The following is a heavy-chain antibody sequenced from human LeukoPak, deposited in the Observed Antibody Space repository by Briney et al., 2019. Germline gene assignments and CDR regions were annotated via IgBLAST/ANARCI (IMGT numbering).Heavy chain of an antibody. D-gene: IGHD3-22*01. CDR1: GDTFSTYA. CDR3: ARDQGPYYYGSSGSGFDP. Sequence: SVKVSCKASGDTFSTYAITWVRQAPGQGLEWMGGLIPNFGTARGAQKFQGRVTITADESTSTAYMELSSLRSEDTAVYYCARDQGPYYYGSSGSGFDPWGQGTLVTVSS. J-gene: IGHJ5*02. CDR2: LIPNFGTA. V-gene: IGHV1-69*01.